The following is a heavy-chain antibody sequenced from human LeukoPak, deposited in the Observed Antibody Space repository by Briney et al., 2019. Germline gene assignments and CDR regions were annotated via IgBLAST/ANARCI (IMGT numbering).Heavy chain of an antibody. CDR1: GFTFSSYG. CDR2: ISYDGSNK. J-gene: IGHJ4*02. D-gene: IGHD2-21*02. Sequence: PGRSLRLSCAAYGFTFSSYGMHWVRQAPGKGLEWVAIISYDGSNKYYADSVKGRFTISRDNSKNTLYLQVNSLRAEDTAVYYCAKVPNPTYCGGDCYPDYWGQGTLATVSS. CDR3: AKVPNPTYCGGDCYPDY. V-gene: IGHV3-30*18.